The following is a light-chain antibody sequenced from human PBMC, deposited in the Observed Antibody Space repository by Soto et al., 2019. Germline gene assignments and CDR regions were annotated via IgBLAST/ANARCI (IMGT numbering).Light chain of an antibody. J-gene: IGLJ3*02. V-gene: IGLV2-14*01. Sequence: QSALTQSASVSGSPGQSITISCTGTSSDVGGYNYVSWYQQRPGKAPKLMISEVSNRPSGVSNRFSGSKSGNTASLTISGLQAEDEADYYCSSYTGGATLVFGGGTKLTVL. CDR2: EVS. CDR3: SSYTGGATLV. CDR1: SSDVGGYNY.